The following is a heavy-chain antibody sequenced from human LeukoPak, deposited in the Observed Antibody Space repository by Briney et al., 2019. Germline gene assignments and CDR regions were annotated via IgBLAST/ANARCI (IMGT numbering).Heavy chain of an antibody. J-gene: IGHJ4*02. CDR2: MSYDGSSK. V-gene: IGHV3-30*03. D-gene: IGHD6-13*01. CDR3: AREIAAAFFDY. CDR1: GFTFSSYG. Sequence: GRSLRLSCAASGFTFSSYGMHWVRQAPGKGLEWVAVMSYDGSSKYYADSVKGRFTISRDNSKNTLYLQVNSLRAEDTAVYYCAREIAAAFFDYWGQGTLVTVSS.